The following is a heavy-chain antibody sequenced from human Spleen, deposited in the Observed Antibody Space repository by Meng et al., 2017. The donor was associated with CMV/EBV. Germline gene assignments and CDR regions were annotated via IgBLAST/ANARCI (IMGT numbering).Heavy chain of an antibody. D-gene: IGHD2-2*01. V-gene: IGHV1-18*01. CDR3: ARDWKTYWGGYGSSTSCPSAFDI. J-gene: IGHJ3*02. CDR2: ISAYNGNT. CDR1: GYTFTSYG. Sequence: ASVKVSCKASGYTFTSYGISWVRQAPGQGLEWMGWISAYNGNTNYAQKLQGRVTMTTDTSTSTAYMELRSLRSDDTAVYYCARDWKTYWGGYGSSTSCPSAFDIWGQGTMVTVSS.